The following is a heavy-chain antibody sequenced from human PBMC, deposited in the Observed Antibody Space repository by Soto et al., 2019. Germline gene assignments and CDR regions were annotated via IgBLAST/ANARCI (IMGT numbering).Heavy chain of an antibody. V-gene: IGHV4-31*03. CDR2: IYYSGST. CDR1: GGSISSGGYY. J-gene: IGHJ4*02. D-gene: IGHD5-18*01. Sequence: QVQLQESGPGPVKPSQTLSLTCTVSGGSISSGGYYWSWIRQHPGKGLEWIGYIYYSGSTYYNPSLKSRVTISVDPSKNQFSLKLSSVTAADTAVYYCARSGYSYGPNPLLYWGQGTLVTVSS. CDR3: ARSGYSYGPNPLLY.